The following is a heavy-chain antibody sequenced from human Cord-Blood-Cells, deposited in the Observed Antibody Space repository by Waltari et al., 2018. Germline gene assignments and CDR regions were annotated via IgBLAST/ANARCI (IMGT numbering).Heavy chain of an antibody. CDR2: IYYSGST. D-gene: IGHD6-6*01. CDR1: GGSISSSSYY. J-gene: IGHJ3*02. Sequence: QLQLQESGPGLVKPSETLSLTCTVSGGSISSSSYYWGWIRQPPGKGLEWIGSIYYSGSTYYNPSLKSRVTISVDTSKNQFSLKLSSVTAADTAVYYCVRPQLPFHSSSSAFDIWGQGTMVTVSS. V-gene: IGHV4-39*01. CDR3: VRPQLPFHSSSSAFDI.